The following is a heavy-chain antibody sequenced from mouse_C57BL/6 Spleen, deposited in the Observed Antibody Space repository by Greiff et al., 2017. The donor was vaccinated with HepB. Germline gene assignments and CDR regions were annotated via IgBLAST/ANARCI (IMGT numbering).Heavy chain of an antibody. J-gene: IGHJ3*01. CDR2: INPNNGGT. Sequence: VQLQQSGPELVKPGASVKIPCKASGYTFTDYNMDWVKQSHGKSLEWIGDINPNNGGTIYNQKFKGKATLTVDKSSSTAYMELRSLTSEDTAVYYCARDHYDYDVPFAYWGQGTLVTVSA. CDR3: ARDHYDYDVPFAY. CDR1: GYTFTDYN. D-gene: IGHD2-4*01. V-gene: IGHV1-18*01.